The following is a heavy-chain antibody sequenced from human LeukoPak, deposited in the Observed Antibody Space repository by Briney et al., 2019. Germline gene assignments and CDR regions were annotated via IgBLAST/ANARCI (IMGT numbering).Heavy chain of an antibody. CDR3: ARDPSWAMVTDY. J-gene: IGHJ4*02. V-gene: IGHV1-2*02. Sequence: ASVKVSCKASGYTFTGYYMHWVRQAPGQGLEWMGWINPNSGGTNYAQKFQGRVTMTRDTSISTAYMELSRLRSDGTAVYYCARDPSWAMVTDYWGQGTLVTVSS. D-gene: IGHD5-18*01. CDR2: INPNSGGT. CDR1: GYTFTGYY.